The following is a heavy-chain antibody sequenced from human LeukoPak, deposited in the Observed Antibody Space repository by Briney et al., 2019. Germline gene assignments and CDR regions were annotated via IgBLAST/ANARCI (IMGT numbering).Heavy chain of an antibody. D-gene: IGHD5-12*01. CDR2: INPSGGST. V-gene: IGHV1-46*01. CDR1: GYIFTSYY. CDR3: ARDRADIVATNYFDY. J-gene: IGHJ4*02. Sequence: ASVKVSCKASGYIFTSYYMHWVRQAPGQGLEWMGIINPSGGSTSYAQKFQGRVTMTRDTSTSTVYMELSSLRSEDTAVYYCARDRADIVATNYFDYWGQGTLVTVSS.